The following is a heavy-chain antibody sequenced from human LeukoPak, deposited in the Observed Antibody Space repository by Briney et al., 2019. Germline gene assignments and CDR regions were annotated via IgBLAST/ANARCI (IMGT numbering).Heavy chain of an antibody. Sequence: ASMKVSCKASGYTFTSYGITWVRQAPGQGLEWMGWISGYNGNTNYAQKFQGRVTMTTDTSASTVYMELRSLRSDDTAVYYCARDDNYGSGQPDNWGQGTLVTVSS. CDR1: GYTFTSYG. J-gene: IGHJ4*02. CDR3: ARDDNYGSGQPDN. V-gene: IGHV1-18*01. D-gene: IGHD3-10*01. CDR2: ISGYNGNT.